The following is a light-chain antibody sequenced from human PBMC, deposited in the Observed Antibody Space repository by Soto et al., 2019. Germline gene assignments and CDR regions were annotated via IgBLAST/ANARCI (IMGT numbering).Light chain of an antibody. CDR3: QQSYSTPEIT. CDR2: AAS. V-gene: IGKV1-39*01. J-gene: IGKJ5*01. CDR1: QSISIY. Sequence: TQSPSSLSASVGDRVTITXXXXQSISIYLNWYQQKPRKAPNLLIYAASSLQSGVPSRFSGSGSGTDFTLTISSLQPQDFATYYCQQSYSTPEITFGQGTRLEIK.